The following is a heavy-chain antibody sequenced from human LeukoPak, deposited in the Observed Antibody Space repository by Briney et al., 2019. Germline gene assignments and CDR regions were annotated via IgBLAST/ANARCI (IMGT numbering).Heavy chain of an antibody. CDR2: ISAYNGNT. CDR1: GYTFTSYG. D-gene: IGHD6-19*01. CDR3: ARAAVDPYYYYYYMDV. V-gene: IGHV1-18*01. J-gene: IGHJ6*03. Sequence: GASVKVSCKASGYTFTSYGISWVRQAPGQGLEWMGWISAYNGNTNYAQKLQGRVTMTTDTSTSTAYMELRSLRSDDTAVYYCARAAVDPYYYYYYMDVWGKGTTVSVSS.